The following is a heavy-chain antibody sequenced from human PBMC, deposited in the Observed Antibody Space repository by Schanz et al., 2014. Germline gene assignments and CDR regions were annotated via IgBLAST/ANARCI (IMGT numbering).Heavy chain of an antibody. D-gene: IGHD6-19*01. CDR1: GFTFTTFA. CDR2: ISDRGDGT. Sequence: EQVLESGGCFVQPGGSLRLSCATSGFTFTTFAMTWVRQAPGKGLEWVSGISDRGDGTNYGDSVRGRFTISRDNSRNTVYLQMNNVGVDDTATYYCVKTDAGWRFDYWGHGTLVTVSS. CDR3: VKTDAGWRFDY. J-gene: IGHJ4*01. V-gene: IGHV3-23*01.